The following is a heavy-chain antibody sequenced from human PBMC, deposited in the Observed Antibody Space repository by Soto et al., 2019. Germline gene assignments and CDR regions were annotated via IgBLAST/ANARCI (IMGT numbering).Heavy chain of an antibody. D-gene: IGHD3-10*02. Sequence: KSSETLSLTCTVSGASISNYYWSWIRQFAGKGLEWIGRIYISGIIDLNPSLRSRVTMSGETSKNQLSLKLTSVTAADTAVYYCARAAKFGYLYYLGQGFLVTVS. V-gene: IGHV4-4*07. CDR3: ARAAKFGYLYY. J-gene: IGHJ4*02. CDR1: GASISNYY. CDR2: IYISGII.